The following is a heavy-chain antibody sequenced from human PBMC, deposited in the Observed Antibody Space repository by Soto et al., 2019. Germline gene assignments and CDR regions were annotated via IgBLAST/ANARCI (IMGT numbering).Heavy chain of an antibody. CDR3: ASAITGTRYYYYYYMDV. Sequence: GGSLRLSCAASGFTVSSNYMSWVRQAPGKGLEWVSVIYSGGSTYYADSVKGRFTISRHNSKNTRYLQMNSLRAEDTAVYYCASAITGTRYYYYYYMDVWGKGTTVTVSS. V-gene: IGHV3-53*04. CDR1: GFTVSSNY. J-gene: IGHJ6*03. D-gene: IGHD1-20*01. CDR2: IYSGGST.